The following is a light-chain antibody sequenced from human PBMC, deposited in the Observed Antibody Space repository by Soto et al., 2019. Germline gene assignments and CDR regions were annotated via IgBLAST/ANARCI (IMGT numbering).Light chain of an antibody. V-gene: IGKV1-39*01. J-gene: IGKJ5*01. Sequence: DIQMTQSPSSLSASVVYIVTITLRSIQGISSYLGWYQQKPGKAPNLLIYDASTLHSGVPSRFSGGGSGTDFTLTISSLQPEDFATYYCQQSYSTLPITFGQGTRLEIK. CDR1: QGISSY. CDR2: DAS. CDR3: QQSYSTLPIT.